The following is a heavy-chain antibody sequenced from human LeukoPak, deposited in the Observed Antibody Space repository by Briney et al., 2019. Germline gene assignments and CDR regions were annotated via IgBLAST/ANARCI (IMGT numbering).Heavy chain of an antibody. CDR1: GFTFSSYD. J-gene: IGHJ4*02. CDR3: AIGGYSYCDSPKYFDY. CDR2: ISGSGGST. Sequence: GGSLRLSCAASGFTFSSYDMSWVRQAPGKGLEWVSGISGSGGSTYYADSVKGRFTISRDNSKNTLYLQMNSLRAEDTAVYYCAIGGYSYCDSPKYFDYWGQGTLVTVSS. V-gene: IGHV3-23*01. D-gene: IGHD5-18*01.